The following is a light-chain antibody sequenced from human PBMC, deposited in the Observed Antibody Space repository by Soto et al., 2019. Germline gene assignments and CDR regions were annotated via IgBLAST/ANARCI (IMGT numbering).Light chain of an antibody. CDR1: SSDVGGYNY. V-gene: IGLV2-14*01. Sequence: QSVLTQPASVSGSHGQSITISCTGTSSDVGGYNYVSWYQQHPGKAPKLMIYDVSNRPSGVSNRFSGSKSGNTASLTISGLQAEDEADYYSSSYTSSSTLLYVFGTGTKLPVL. CDR2: DVS. J-gene: IGLJ1*01. CDR3: SSYTSSSTLLYV.